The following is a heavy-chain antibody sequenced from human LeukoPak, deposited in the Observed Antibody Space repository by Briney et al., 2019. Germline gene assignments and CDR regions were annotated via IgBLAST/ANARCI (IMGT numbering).Heavy chain of an antibody. CDR3: TRSGPILKNGYNPDY. Sequence: PGGSLRLSCTPSGFIFGDYAMSWVRQAPGKGLEWVGFIRSKGYDETTEYAASVRGRFTISRDDSKSIAYLQMNSLKTEDTAMYYCTRSGPILKNGYNPDYWGQGTLVTVSS. D-gene: IGHD5-24*01. V-gene: IGHV3-49*04. CDR2: IRSKGYDETT. CDR1: GFIFGDYA. J-gene: IGHJ4*02.